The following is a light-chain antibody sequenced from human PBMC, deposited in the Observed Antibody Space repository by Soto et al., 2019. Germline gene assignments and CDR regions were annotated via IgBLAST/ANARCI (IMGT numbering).Light chain of an antibody. CDR2: EGT. CDR3: CSYAYTFSE. V-gene: IGLV2-23*01. Sequence: QSALTQPASVSGSPGQSITISCIGTSTDVGSYNLFSWYQQHPGKAPKLIIYEGTKRPAGVSNRFSGSKSGNTASLTVSGLQAEDEADYFCCSYAYTFSEFGGGTKVTVL. CDR1: STDVGSYNL. J-gene: IGLJ3*02.